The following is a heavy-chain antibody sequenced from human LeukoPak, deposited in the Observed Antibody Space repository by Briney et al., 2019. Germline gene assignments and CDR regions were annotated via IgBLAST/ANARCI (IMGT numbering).Heavy chain of an antibody. CDR2: IIPIFGTA. J-gene: IGHJ6*02. CDR1: GGTFSSYA. D-gene: IGHD1-26*01. Sequence: SVKVSCKASGGTFSSYAISWVRQAPGQGLEWMGGIIPIFGTANYAQKFQGRVTITTDMSTSTAYMELSSLRSEDTAVYYCAADPYGGSYPGAGYYYGMDVWGQGTTVTVSS. CDR3: AADPYGGSYPGAGYYYGMDV. V-gene: IGHV1-69*05.